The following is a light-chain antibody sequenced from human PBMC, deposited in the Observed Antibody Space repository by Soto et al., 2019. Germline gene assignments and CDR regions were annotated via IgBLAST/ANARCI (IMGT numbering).Light chain of an antibody. CDR1: QSVSSN. V-gene: IGKV3-15*01. Sequence: EIVMTQSPATLSVSPGERATLSCRASQSVSSNLAWYQQKPGQAPRLLIYGASTRATGIPARFSGSGSGTEFTLTISSLQSEDFAVYYRQQYNNWLWVTFGPGTKVDIK. CDR3: QQYNNWLWVT. J-gene: IGKJ3*01. CDR2: GAS.